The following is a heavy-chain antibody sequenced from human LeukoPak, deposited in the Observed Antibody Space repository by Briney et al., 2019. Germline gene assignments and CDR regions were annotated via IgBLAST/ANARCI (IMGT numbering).Heavy chain of an antibody. CDR2: IYSGGST. CDR3: ARSPGILGTNYFDY. V-gene: IGHV3-53*05. J-gene: IGHJ4*02. D-gene: IGHD1-26*01. Sequence: GGSLRLSCAASGFTVSSNYMSWVRQAPGKGLEWVSVIYSGGSTYYADSVKGRFTISGDNSKNTLYLQMNSLRAEDTSVYYCARSPGILGTNYFDYWGQGTLVTVSS. CDR1: GFTVSSNY.